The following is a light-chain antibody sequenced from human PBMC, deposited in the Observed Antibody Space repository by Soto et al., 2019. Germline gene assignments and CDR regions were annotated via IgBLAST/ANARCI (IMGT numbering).Light chain of an antibody. CDR2: EVT. J-gene: IGLJ1*01. CDR3: SSYATGDNYV. CDR1: SSDVGGYNH. Sequence: QSVLTQPPSASGSPGQSVTISCTGTSSDVGGYNHFSWYQQHPGKAPKVVIYEVTKRPSGVPDRFSGSKSGNTASLTVSGLQDADEADYYCSSYATGDNYVFGSGTKVTVL. V-gene: IGLV2-8*01.